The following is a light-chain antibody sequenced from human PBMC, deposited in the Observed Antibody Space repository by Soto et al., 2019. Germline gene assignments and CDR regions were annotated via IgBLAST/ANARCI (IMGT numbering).Light chain of an antibody. V-gene: IGKV1-6*02. CDR3: LQYSNYPLT. Sequence: AIPLTQSPSTLSGSSPDRGPSTCGASQGIRNDLGWYQQKPGKAPKLLIYAASTLQSGVPSRFSGSGSGTDFTLTISSLQPEDFATYYCLQYSNYPLTFGGGTKVDIK. J-gene: IGKJ4*01. CDR2: AAS. CDR1: QGIRND.